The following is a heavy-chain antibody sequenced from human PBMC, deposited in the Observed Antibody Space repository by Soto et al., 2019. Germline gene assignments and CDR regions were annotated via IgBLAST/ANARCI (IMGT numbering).Heavy chain of an antibody. V-gene: IGHV4-59*08. CDR3: ERRWGPLFDD. CDR1: GGSISSYY. Sequence: QVQLQESGPGLVKPSETLSLTCTVSGGSISSYYGSWIRQPPGKGLEWIGYIYYSGSTNYNPSLKSRATLSVDTSKNQLSLKLNSVTPAYTAVYYCERRWGPLFDDWGRGPLVTVSS. D-gene: IGHD3-16*01. J-gene: IGHJ4*02. CDR2: IYYSGST.